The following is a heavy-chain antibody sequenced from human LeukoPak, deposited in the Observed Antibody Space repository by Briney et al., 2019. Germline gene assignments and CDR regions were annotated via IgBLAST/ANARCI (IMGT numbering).Heavy chain of an antibody. CDR3: ARGRGLGPSYYYYGMDV. CDR1: GGSFSGYY. Sequence: SETLSLTCAVYGGSFSGYYWSWIRQPPGKGLEWIGEINHSGSTNYNPSLKSRVTISVDTSKNQFSLKLSSVTAADTAVYYCARGRGLGPSYYYYGMDVWGQGTTVTVS. D-gene: IGHD3/OR15-3a*01. CDR2: INHSGST. J-gene: IGHJ6*02. V-gene: IGHV4-34*01.